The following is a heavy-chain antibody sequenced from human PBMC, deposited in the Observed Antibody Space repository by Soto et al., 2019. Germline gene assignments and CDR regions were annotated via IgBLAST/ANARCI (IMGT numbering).Heavy chain of an antibody. CDR1: GGSFSGYY. CDR2: INHSGST. Sequence: QVQLQQWGAGLLKPSETLSLTCAVYGGSFSGYYWSWIRQPPGKGMEWIGEINHSGSTNYNPSLKSRVTISVDTSKNQFSLKLSSVPAADTAVYYCARGARNISPNYFDYWGQGTLVTVSS. D-gene: IGHD5-12*01. J-gene: IGHJ4*02. V-gene: IGHV4-34*01. CDR3: ARGARNISPNYFDY.